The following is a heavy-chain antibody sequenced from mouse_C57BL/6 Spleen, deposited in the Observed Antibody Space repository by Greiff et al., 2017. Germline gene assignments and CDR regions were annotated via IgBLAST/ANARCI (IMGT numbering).Heavy chain of an antibody. J-gene: IGHJ2*01. V-gene: IGHV1-15*01. D-gene: IGHD1-1*01. CDR2: IDPETGGT. CDR1: GYTFTDYE. Sequence: VQLQQSGAELVRPGASVTLSCKASGYTFTDYEMHWVKQTPVHGLEWIGAIDPETGGTAYNQKFKGKDILTADKSSSTAYMELRSLTSEDSAVYYCTRHGSSPSHYFDYWGPGTTLTVSS. CDR3: TRHGSSPSHYFDY.